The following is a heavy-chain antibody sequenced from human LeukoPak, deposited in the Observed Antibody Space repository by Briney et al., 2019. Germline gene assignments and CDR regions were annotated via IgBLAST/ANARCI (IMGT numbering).Heavy chain of an antibody. CDR1: GFTVNSYG. CDR3: AREDYYGSGTYMRYFYYYEMDV. D-gene: IGHD3-10*01. CDR2: ISGSDSLT. J-gene: IGHJ6*04. V-gene: IGHV3-48*03. Sequence: PGGSPRLSCAASGFTVNSYGMNWVRQAPGEGLEWVAHISGSDSLTFYADSVKGRFTISRDNAKNSLYLQMNTLRAEDTAVYYCAREDYYGSGTYMRYFYYYEMDVWGKGTTVTVSS.